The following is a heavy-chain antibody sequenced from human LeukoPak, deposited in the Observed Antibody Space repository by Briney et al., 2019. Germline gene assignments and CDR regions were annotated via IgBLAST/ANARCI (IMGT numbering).Heavy chain of an antibody. CDR1: GGALSTYY. Sequence: PSETLSLTCTVSGGALSTYYWSWIRQPPGKGLEWIGYIYYSGSTSYNPSLKSRVTISVDTSKNQFSRKLTSVTAADTAVYYCATCSGGYYSYYYYMDVWGKGTTVTVSS. D-gene: IGHD6-25*01. CDR2: IYYSGST. V-gene: IGHV4-59*08. J-gene: IGHJ6*03. CDR3: ATCSGGYYSYYYYMDV.